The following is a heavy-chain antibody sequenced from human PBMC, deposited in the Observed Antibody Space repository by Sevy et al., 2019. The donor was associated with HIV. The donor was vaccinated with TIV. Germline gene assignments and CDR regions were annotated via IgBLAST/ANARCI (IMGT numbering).Heavy chain of an antibody. CDR2: INPSSGGT. D-gene: IGHD2-21*02. Sequence: ASVKVSCKASGYTFTGYYMHWVRQAPGQGLEWMGWINPSSGGTNYAQKFQGRVTMTRDTSISTAYMELSRLRSDDTAVYYCAREPIPSPYCGGDCPFDYWGQGTLVTVSS. V-gene: IGHV1-2*02. CDR1: GYTFTGYY. J-gene: IGHJ4*02. CDR3: AREPIPSPYCGGDCPFDY.